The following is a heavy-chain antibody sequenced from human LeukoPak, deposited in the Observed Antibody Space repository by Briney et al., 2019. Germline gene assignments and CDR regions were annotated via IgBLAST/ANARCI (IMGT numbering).Heavy chain of an antibody. V-gene: IGHV3-74*01. D-gene: IGHD1-26*01. CDR1: GFTFSSYW. J-gene: IGHJ4*02. CDR3: AREARVGATDY. Sequence: GGSLRLSCAASGFTFSSYWMHWVRQAPGKGLVWVSRINSDGGSTSYADSVKGRFTISRDNAKNTLYLQMNSLRAEDTAVYYCAREARVGATDYWGQGTLVTVSS. CDR2: INSDGGST.